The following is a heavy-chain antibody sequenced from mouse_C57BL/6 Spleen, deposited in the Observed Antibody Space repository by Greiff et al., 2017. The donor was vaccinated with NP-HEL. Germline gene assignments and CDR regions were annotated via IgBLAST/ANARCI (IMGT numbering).Heavy chain of an antibody. CDR1: GYTFTSYW. V-gene: IGHV1-55*01. D-gene: IGHD2-3*01. CDR3: ARGHDGYYDAMDY. J-gene: IGHJ4*01. Sequence: VQLQQPGAELVKPGASVKMSCKASGYTFTSYWITWVKQRPGQGLEWIGDIYPGSGSTNYNEKFKSKATLTVDTSSSTAYMQLSSLTSEDSAVYYCARGHDGYYDAMDYWGQGTSVTVSS. CDR2: IYPGSGST.